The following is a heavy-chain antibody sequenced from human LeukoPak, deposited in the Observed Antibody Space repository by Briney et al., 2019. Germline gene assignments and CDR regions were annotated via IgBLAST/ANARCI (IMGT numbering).Heavy chain of an antibody. CDR2: IYYSGST. CDR3: ASSSRPHDYYYYHGMDV. J-gene: IGHJ6*02. Sequence: PSETLSLTCTVSGGSISSYYWSWIRQPPGKGLEWIGYIYYSGSTNYNPSLKSRVTISVDTSKNQFSLKLSSVTAADTAVYYCASSSRPHDYYYYHGMDVWGQGTTVTVSS. V-gene: IGHV4-59*01. CDR1: GGSISSYY. D-gene: IGHD6-13*01.